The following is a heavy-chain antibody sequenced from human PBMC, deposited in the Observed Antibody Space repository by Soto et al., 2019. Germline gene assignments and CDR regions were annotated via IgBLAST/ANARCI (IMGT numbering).Heavy chain of an antibody. CDR1: GGSISSYY. D-gene: IGHD5-12*01. CDR2: IYYSGST. CDR3: ARTVYSGYDRSFDY. J-gene: IGHJ4*02. Sequence: QVQLQESGPGLVKPSETLSLTCTVSGGSISSYYWSWIRQPPGKGLEWIGYIYYSGSTNYNPSLKSRVTISVDTSKNQFSLKLSSVTAADTAVYYCARTVYSGYDRSFDYWGQGTLVTVSS. V-gene: IGHV4-59*01.